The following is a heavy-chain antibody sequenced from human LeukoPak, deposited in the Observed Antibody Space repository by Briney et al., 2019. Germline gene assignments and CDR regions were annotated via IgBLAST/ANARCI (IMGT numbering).Heavy chain of an antibody. J-gene: IGHJ3*02. D-gene: IGHD5-18*01. CDR2: IYWDDDS. CDR3: AHSQVFSYGFFHDAYDI. V-gene: IGHV2-5*02. CDR1: GVSLSTSGVG. Sequence: SGPTLVKPTQTLTLTCSLSGVSLSTSGVGVGWIRQPPGKALEWLALIYWDDDSRYSPSLKSRLTIAKDTSKNQVVLTLTNMDSVDTATYYCAHSQVFSYGFFHDAYDIWGLGMLVTVSS.